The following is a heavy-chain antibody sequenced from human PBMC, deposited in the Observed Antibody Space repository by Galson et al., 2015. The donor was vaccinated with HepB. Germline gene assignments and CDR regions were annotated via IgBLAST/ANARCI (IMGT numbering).Heavy chain of an antibody. CDR1: GGSISSYY. V-gene: IGHV4-59*01. CDR2: IYYSGST. J-gene: IGHJ6*02. CDR3: ARESSSSWSPGMDV. D-gene: IGHD6-13*01. Sequence: SETLSLTCTVSGGSISSYYWSWIRQPPGEGLEWIGYIYYSGSTNYNPSLKSRVTISVDTSKNQFSLKLSSVTAADTAVYYCARESSSSWSPGMDVWGQGTTVTVSS.